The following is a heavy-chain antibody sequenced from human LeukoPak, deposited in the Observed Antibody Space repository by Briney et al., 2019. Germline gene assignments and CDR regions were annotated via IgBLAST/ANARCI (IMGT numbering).Heavy chain of an antibody. CDR2: ISNRISTI. Sequence: GGSLRLSCAASGVTFSRYSMNWVRQAPGKGLEWVSYISNRISTIYYADSVKGRFTISRDNAKNSLYLQMNSLRDEDTAVYYFARDLDYYGSGNDYWGQGTLVTVSS. CDR1: GVTFSRYS. D-gene: IGHD3-10*01. V-gene: IGHV3-48*02. J-gene: IGHJ4*02. CDR3: ARDLDYYGSGNDY.